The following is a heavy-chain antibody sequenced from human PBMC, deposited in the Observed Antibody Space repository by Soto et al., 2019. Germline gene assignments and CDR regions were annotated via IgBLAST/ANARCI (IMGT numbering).Heavy chain of an antibody. CDR3: ATRPLLPGAP. J-gene: IGHJ3*01. V-gene: IGHV3-53*01. CDR1: GFTFSNND. D-gene: IGHD3-22*01. Sequence: EVQLVESGGGLIQPGGSLRLSCAASGFTFSNNDMNWVRQAPGKGLEWVSLIYSGGSTYYADSVKGRFTISRDNSKNTLYRQMSSLRAADTAVYYGATRPLLPGAPWGQGTMVTVSS. CDR2: IYSGGST.